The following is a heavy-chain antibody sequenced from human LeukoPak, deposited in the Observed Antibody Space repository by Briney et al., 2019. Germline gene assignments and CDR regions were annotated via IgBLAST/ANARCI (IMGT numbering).Heavy chain of an antibody. D-gene: IGHD3-10*01. J-gene: IGHJ4*02. CDR3: ARLNPRGARVRGVIISVYSFDS. CDR2: IYYSGST. Sequence: PSETLSLTCTVSGGSISSYYWSWIRQPPGKGLEWIGYIYYSGSTNYNPSLKSRVTISVDTSKNQFSLKPSSVTAADTAVYYFARLNPRGARVRGVIISVYSFDSWGQGTLVTVSP. V-gene: IGHV4-59*08. CDR1: GGSISSYY.